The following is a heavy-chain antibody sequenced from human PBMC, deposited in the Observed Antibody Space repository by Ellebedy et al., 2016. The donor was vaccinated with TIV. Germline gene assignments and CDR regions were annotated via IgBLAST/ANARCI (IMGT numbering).Heavy chain of an antibody. CDR1: GYTFTSYY. CDR2: INPSGGST. D-gene: IGHD2-2*01. Sequence: ASVKVSCXASGYTFTSYYMHWVRQAPGQGLEWMGIINPSGGSTSYAQKFQGRVTMTRNTSISTAYMELSGLRSEDTAVYYCARGGRFSSVVVPAAIKYYFDYWGQGTLVTVSS. J-gene: IGHJ4*02. V-gene: IGHV1-46*01. CDR3: ARGGRFSSVVVPAAIKYYFDY.